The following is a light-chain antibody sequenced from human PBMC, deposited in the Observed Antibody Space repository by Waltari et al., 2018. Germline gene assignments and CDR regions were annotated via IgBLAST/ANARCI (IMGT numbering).Light chain of an antibody. CDR3: CSYAGSYTQV. V-gene: IGLV2-11*01. CDR1: SSDVGGYNY. J-gene: IGLJ1*01. Sequence: QSALTQPRSVSGSPGQSVTISCTGTSSDVGGYNYVSWYQQHPGKAPKLMIYDVTKRPSGVPDRFSGSKSCNTASLTISGLQAEDEADYYCCSYAGSYTQVFGTGTKVTVL. CDR2: DVT.